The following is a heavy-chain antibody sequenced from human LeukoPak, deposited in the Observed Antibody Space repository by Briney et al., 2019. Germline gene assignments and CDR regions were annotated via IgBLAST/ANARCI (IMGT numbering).Heavy chain of an antibody. V-gene: IGHV1-18*01. J-gene: IGHJ4*02. CDR3: ARDRAGGYDSSGYYYVLYYFDY. CDR2: ISAYNGNT. CDR1: GGTFSSYA. D-gene: IGHD3-22*01. Sequence: GASVKVSCKASGGTFSSYAISWVRQAPGQGLEWMGWISAYNGNTNYAQKLQGRVTMTTDTSTSTAYMELRSLRSDDTAVYYCARDRAGGYDSSGYYYVLYYFDYWGQGTLVTVSS.